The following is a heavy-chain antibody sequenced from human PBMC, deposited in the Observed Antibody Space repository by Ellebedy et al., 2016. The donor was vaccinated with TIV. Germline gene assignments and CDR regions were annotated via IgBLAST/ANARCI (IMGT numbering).Heavy chain of an antibody. CDR2: ISSSSSYI. J-gene: IGHJ6*02. V-gene: IGHV3-21*01. CDR1: GFTFSSYT. CDR3: AREIVLVQADIVSDLTTRYFYYNGMDV. Sequence: PGGSLRLSCAASGFTFSSYTMNWVRQAPGKGLEWVSCISSSSSYIYYADSMKGRITISRDDAKKSLYLQMNSLRAEDTAVYYCAREIVLVQADIVSDLTTRYFYYNGMDVWGQGTTVTVSS. D-gene: IGHD2-2*01.